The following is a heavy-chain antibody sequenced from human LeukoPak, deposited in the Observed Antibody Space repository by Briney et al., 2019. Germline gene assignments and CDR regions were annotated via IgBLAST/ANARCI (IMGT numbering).Heavy chain of an antibody. J-gene: IGHJ5*02. D-gene: IGHD6-6*01. Sequence: SETLSLTCAVSDFSISSAHYWGWIRQPPGKGLEWIGSIYHSGSTYYNSSLKSRVTISIDTSKNHFSLNLISVTVADTAVYYCARGPWYTSSSWFDPWGQGTLVTVSS. CDR1: DFSISSAHY. CDR3: ARGPWYTSSSWFDP. V-gene: IGHV4-38-2*01. CDR2: IYHSGST.